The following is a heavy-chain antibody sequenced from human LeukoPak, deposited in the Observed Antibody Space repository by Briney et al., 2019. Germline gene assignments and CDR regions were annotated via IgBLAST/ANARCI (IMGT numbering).Heavy chain of an antibody. Sequence: PGGSLRLSCAASGFVFSSHVLSWVRQAPGKGLEWIAYINHNGEAIYYPDFVKGRFTISRDNAKNSLFLQMNSLRAEDTAVYYCARGDYGDYLTLYYYYGMDVWGQGTTVTVSS. D-gene: IGHD4-17*01. CDR3: ARGDYGDYLTLYYYYGMDV. CDR1: GFVFSSHV. J-gene: IGHJ6*02. CDR2: INHNGEAI. V-gene: IGHV3-48*01.